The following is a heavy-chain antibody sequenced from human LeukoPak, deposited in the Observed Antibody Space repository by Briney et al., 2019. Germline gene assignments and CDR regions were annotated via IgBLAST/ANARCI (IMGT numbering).Heavy chain of an antibody. CDR3: ARVLGIYAFDA. Sequence: GGSLRLSCAASGFTVSTNYMSWVRQAPGKRLEWVSVIYSGGTTYYADSVKGRFTISRDSSKNTLYVQMNSLRADDTAVYYCARVLGIYAFDAWGQGTMVTVSS. CDR1: GFTVSTNY. D-gene: IGHD7-27*01. V-gene: IGHV3-66*02. CDR2: IYSGGTT. J-gene: IGHJ3*01.